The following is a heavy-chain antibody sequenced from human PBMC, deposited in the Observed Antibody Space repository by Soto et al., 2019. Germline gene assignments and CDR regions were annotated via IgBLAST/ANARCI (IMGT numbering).Heavy chain of an antibody. D-gene: IGHD3-22*01. V-gene: IGHV4-34*01. CDR3: ARADYYDSSGDLDY. CDR2: INHSGST. J-gene: IGHJ4*02. CDR1: GGSFSGYY. Sequence: SETLSLTCAVYGGSFSGYYWSWIRQPPGKGLEWIGEINHSGSTNYNPSLKSRVTISVDTSKNQFSLKLSSVTAPDTAVYYCARADYYDSSGDLDYWGQGTLVTVS.